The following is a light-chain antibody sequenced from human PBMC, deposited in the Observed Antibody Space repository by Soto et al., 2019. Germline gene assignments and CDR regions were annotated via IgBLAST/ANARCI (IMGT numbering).Light chain of an antibody. CDR1: QSVSSSY. CDR2: GTS. V-gene: IGKV3-20*01. J-gene: IGKJ1*01. Sequence: EIVLTQSPGTLSLSPGERATISCRASQSVSSSYLAWYQHKPGRAPRLLIDGTSSRATGIPDRFSGSGSGTDFTLTISRLEPEDLAVYYCQQYGSLVTFGQGTKVEI. CDR3: QQYGSLVT.